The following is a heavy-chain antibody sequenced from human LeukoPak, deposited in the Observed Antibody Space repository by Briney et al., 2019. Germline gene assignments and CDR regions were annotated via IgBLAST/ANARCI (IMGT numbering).Heavy chain of an antibody. CDR3: ARGQLADVY. Sequence: PGGSLRLSCAASGFTFSSYWMSWVRQAPGKGLEWVAKIKQDGSEKYFVDSVKGRFTISRDNAKNSVYLQMNSLRVEDTAVYHCARGQLADVYWGQGALVTVSS. V-gene: IGHV3-7*01. CDR1: GFTFSSYW. D-gene: IGHD2-15*01. J-gene: IGHJ4*02. CDR2: IKQDGSEK.